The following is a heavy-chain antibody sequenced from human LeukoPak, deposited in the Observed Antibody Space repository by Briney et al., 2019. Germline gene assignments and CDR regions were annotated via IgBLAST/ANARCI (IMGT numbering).Heavy chain of an antibody. CDR2: LIPIFGTV. J-gene: IGHJ3*01. V-gene: IGHV1-69*05. CDR1: GGTISGQS. Sequence: GASVKVSCKASGGTISGQSISWVRQAPGQGLEWMGGLIPIFGTVNYAQTFQGRLTITTDQSTSTAYMELTSLRSQDTAVYYCARAGVGNPSQDAFDLWGQGTMVTVSS. CDR3: ARAGVGNPSQDAFDL. D-gene: IGHD1-14*01.